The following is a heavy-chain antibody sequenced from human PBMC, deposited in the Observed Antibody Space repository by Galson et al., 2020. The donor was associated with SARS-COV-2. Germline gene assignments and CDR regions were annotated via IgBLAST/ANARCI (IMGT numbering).Heavy chain of an antibody. J-gene: IGHJ4*02. CDR3: ARGPDRYFGAGSYYAFGY. V-gene: IGHV1-18*01. Sequence: ASVKVSCKASGYTFISLGITWVRQAPGQGLQWMGWISTHNGDTNYAQKFRGRISMTADTSTSTVNMELRSLTSDDTAMYYCARGPDRYFGAGSYYAFGYWGQGALVTVSA. D-gene: IGHD3-10*01. CDR2: ISTHNGDT. CDR1: GYTFISLG.